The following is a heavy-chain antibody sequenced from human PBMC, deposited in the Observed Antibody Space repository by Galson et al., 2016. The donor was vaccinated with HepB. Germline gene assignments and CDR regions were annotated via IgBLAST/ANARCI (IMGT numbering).Heavy chain of an antibody. CDR2: ISWDGVTT. J-gene: IGHJ6*02. CDR1: GFTFDDYT. Sequence: SLRLSCAASGFTFDDYTMHWVRQAPGKGLEWVSLISWDGVTTYYEDSLRGRFTISRDNSKNSLYLQMNSLTTEDTALYYCAKDKNTAVESFYSGMDVWGQGTTVTVSS. CDR3: AKDKNTAVESFYSGMDV. D-gene: IGHD5-18*01. V-gene: IGHV3-43*01.